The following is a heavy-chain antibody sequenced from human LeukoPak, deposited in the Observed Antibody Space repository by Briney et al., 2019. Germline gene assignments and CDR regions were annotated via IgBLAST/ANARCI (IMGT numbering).Heavy chain of an antibody. J-gene: IGHJ4*02. Sequence: GASVKVSCKASGYTFTGYYMHWVRQAPGQGLEWMGWINPNSGGTKYAQKFQGRVTMTRDTSISTADMELSRLRSDDTAVYYCARGISVGSDWGQTWDYWGQGTLVTVSS. CDR2: INPNSGGT. CDR1: GYTFTGYY. D-gene: IGHD7-27*01. CDR3: ARGISVGSDWGQTWDY. V-gene: IGHV1-2*02.